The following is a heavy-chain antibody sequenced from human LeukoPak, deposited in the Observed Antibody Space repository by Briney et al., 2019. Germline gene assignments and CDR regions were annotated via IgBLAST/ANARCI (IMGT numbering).Heavy chain of an antibody. V-gene: IGHV4-39*01. CDR2: VYYTGAS. CDR3: ARLSGTAMVTQDY. J-gene: IGHJ4*02. D-gene: IGHD5-18*01. CDR1: GGSISSSSYY. Sequence: SETLSLTCTVSGGSISSSSYYWGWIRQPPGKGLEWIGSVYYTGASYYNPSLKSRVTISVDTSKNQFSLKLSSVTAADTAVYYCARLSGTAMVTQDYWGQGTLVTVSS.